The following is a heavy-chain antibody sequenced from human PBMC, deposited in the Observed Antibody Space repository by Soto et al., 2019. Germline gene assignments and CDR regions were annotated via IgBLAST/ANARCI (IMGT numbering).Heavy chain of an antibody. CDR1: GGSISSGGYY. Sequence: QVQLQESGPGLVKPSQTLSLTCTVSGGSISSGGYYWSWIRQHPGKGLEWIGYIYYSGSTYYNPSLKNRVIISVDTSKNEFSLKLSCVTAADTAVYYCAREAIACSSTSCSKNYYYMDVWGKGTTVTVSS. J-gene: IGHJ6*03. V-gene: IGHV4-31*03. CDR2: IYYSGST. CDR3: AREAIACSSTSCSKNYYYMDV. D-gene: IGHD2-2*01.